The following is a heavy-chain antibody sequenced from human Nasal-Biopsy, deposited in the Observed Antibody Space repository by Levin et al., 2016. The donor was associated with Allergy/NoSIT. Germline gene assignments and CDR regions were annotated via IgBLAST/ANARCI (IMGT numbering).Heavy chain of an antibody. CDR3: ARDTQKYYGSGNVFDY. Sequence: SETLSLTCAVSGDSISSGDFSWSWIRQPPGKGLEWIGYIYHSGSTYYNPSLRSRVTISVDRSKNQFSLRVNSVTAADTAVYFCARDTQKYYGSGNVFDYWGQGTLVTVSS. CDR2: IYHSGST. J-gene: IGHJ4*02. CDR1: GDSISSGDFS. V-gene: IGHV4-30-2*01. D-gene: IGHD3-10*01.